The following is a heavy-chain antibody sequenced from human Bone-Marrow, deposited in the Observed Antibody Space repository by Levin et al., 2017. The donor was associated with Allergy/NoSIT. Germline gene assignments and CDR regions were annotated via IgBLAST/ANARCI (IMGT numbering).Heavy chain of an antibody. D-gene: IGHD3-16*01. V-gene: IGHV1-8*01. CDR1: GYTFTSYD. CDR3: AMLYWGVGNFDY. J-gene: IGHJ4*02. Sequence: ASVKVSCKASGYTFTSYDINWVRQATGQGLEWMGWMNPNSGNTGYAQKFQGRVTMTRNTSISTAYMELSSLRSEDTAVYYCAMLYWGVGNFDYWGQGTLVTVSS. CDR2: MNPNSGNT.